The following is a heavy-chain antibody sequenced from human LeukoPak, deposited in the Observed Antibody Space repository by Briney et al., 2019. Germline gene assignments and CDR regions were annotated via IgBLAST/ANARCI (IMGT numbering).Heavy chain of an antibody. D-gene: IGHD5-18*01. CDR2: IYYSGST. Sequence: SETLSLTCTVSGGSVSSGSYYRSWIRQPPGKGLEWSGYIYYSGSTNYNPSLKSRVTISVDTSKNQFSLKLSSVTAADTAVYYCAREDTAMGIDYWGQGTLVTVSS. CDR1: GGSVSSGSYY. J-gene: IGHJ4*02. CDR3: AREDTAMGIDY. V-gene: IGHV4-61*01.